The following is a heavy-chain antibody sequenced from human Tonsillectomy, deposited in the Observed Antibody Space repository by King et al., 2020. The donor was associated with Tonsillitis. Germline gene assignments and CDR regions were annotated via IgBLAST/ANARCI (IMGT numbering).Heavy chain of an antibody. CDR3: ARGAVISIYYGMDV. D-gene: IGHD3-22*01. CDR2: INHSGST. CDR1: GVSFSGYY. Sequence: VQLQQWGAGLLKPSETLSLTCAVYGVSFSGYYWSWIRQPPGKGLEWIGEINHSGSTNYNPSLKSRVTISVDTSKNQFSLKLSSVTAADTAVYYCARGAVISIYYGMDVWGQGTTVTVSS. J-gene: IGHJ6*02. V-gene: IGHV4-34*01.